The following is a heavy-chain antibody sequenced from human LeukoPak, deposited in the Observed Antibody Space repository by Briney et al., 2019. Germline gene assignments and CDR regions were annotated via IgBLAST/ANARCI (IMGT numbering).Heavy chain of an antibody. J-gene: IGHJ4*02. Sequence: PGGSLRLSCAASGFTFSNYEINWVRQAPGKGLEWVSYISRSGSSIYYADSVKGRFTISRDNAKKSLYLQLNSLRAEDTAVYYCARLGGAWFFDYWGQGTLVTVSS. D-gene: IGHD3-9*01. CDR1: GFTFSNYE. CDR2: ISRSGSSI. V-gene: IGHV3-48*03. CDR3: ARLGGAWFFDY.